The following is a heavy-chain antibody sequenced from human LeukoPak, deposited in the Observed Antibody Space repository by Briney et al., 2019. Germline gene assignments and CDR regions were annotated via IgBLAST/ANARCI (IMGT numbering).Heavy chain of an antibody. CDR1: GFTFSSYA. V-gene: IGHV3-23*01. Sequence: GGSLRLSCAASGFTFSSYAMSWVRQAPGKGLEWVSAISGSGGSTYYADSVRGRFTISRDNSKNTLYLQMNSLRAEGTAVYYCAKDRVWAHDAFDIWGQGTMVTVSS. CDR2: ISGSGGST. D-gene: IGHD3-16*01. CDR3: AKDRVWAHDAFDI. J-gene: IGHJ3*02.